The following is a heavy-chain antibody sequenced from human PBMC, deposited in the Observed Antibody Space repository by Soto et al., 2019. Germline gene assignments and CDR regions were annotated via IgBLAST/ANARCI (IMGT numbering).Heavy chain of an antibody. CDR3: ARVVVVAAGYYGMDV. J-gene: IGHJ6*02. Sequence: TGESLKISCKGSGYSFASYWIGWVRQMPGKGLEWMGIIYPGDSDTRYSPSFQGQVTISADKSISTAYLQWSSLKASDTAMYYCARVVVVAAGYYGMDVWGQGTTVTVSS. V-gene: IGHV5-51*01. D-gene: IGHD2-15*01. CDR1: GYSFASYW. CDR2: IYPGDSDT.